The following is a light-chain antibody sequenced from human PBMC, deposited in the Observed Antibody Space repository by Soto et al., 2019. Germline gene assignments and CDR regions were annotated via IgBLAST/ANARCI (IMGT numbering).Light chain of an antibody. Sequence: EIVLTQSPATLSVSPGERVTLSCRASQSLSNNLAWYQHSPGQAPRLLISGASTRATGIPARFSGSGSGTEFTLTISSLQSEDFAVYYCQQYKNWPPLTFGGGTKVEIK. CDR3: QQYKNWPPLT. CDR1: QSLSNN. V-gene: IGKV3-15*01. J-gene: IGKJ4*01. CDR2: GAS.